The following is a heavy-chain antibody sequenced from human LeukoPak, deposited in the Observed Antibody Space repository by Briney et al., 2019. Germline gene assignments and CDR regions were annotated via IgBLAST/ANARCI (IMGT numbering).Heavy chain of an antibody. D-gene: IGHD2-2*01. CDR2: MNLNSGNT. CDR1: GYTFTSYD. Sequence: ASVKVSCKASGYTFTSYDINWVRQAHGPGLEWKGWMNLNSGNTGYAQTFQGRVTMTRNTSISKAYMDLSSLRSEDTAGYYCARGQPAAKGGDIYYWGQGTLVTVSS. V-gene: IGHV1-8*01. CDR3: ARGQPAAKGGDIYY. J-gene: IGHJ4*02.